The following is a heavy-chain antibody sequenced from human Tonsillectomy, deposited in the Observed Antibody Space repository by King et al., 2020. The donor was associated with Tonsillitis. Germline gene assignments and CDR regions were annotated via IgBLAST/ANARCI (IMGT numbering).Heavy chain of an antibody. Sequence: VQLQESGPGLVKPSETLSLTCTVSGGSITSSSYYWGWIRQPPGRGLEWIGSVYYIGSTYYNPSLKSRVSISLQTSKNQFSLKLSSVTAADTAVYYCARPGDSSGYYPNWGQGTLVTVSS. CDR2: VYYIGST. D-gene: IGHD3-22*01. CDR1: GGSITSSSYY. CDR3: ARPGDSSGYYPN. V-gene: IGHV4-39*07. J-gene: IGHJ4*02.